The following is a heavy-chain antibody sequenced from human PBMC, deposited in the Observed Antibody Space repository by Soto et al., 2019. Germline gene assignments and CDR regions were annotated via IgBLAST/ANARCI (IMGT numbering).Heavy chain of an antibody. V-gene: IGHV4-31*03. CDR2: IYYSWST. J-gene: IGHJ4*02. D-gene: IGHD2-2*01. CDR3: VRSSNSANYFDY. Sequence: SETLSLTCTVSGGSISRGGYYWSWIRQHPGKGLEWIGYIYYSWSTYYNPSLKSRVTISVDTSKNQFSLKLSYVTAADTAVYYCVRSSNSANYFDYWCQGILVTVS. CDR1: GGSISRGGYY.